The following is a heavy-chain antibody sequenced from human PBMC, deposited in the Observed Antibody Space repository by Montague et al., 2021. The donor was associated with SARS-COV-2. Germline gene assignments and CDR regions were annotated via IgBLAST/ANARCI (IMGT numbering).Heavy chain of an antibody. Sequence: SETLSLTCTVSGGSISSSSYYWGWIRQPPGKGLEWIGSIYYSGSTYYNPSLKSRVTISVDTSKNQFSLKLSSVTAADTAVYFCAEGFTNWSGAGYWSQGTLVTVSS. CDR1: GGSISSSSYY. J-gene: IGHJ1*01. V-gene: IGHV4-39*01. D-gene: IGHD7-27*01. CDR2: IYYSGST. CDR3: AEGFTNWSGAGY.